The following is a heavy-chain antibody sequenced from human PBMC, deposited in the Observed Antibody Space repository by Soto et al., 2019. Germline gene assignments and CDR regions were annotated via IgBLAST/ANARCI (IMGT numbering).Heavy chain of an antibody. Sequence: LRLSCAASGFTFSSYWMHCVLQAPGKGLVWVSRINSDGSSTSYADSVKGRFTISRDNAKNTLYLQMNSLRAEDTAVYYCASPIAVAGRGDYWGQGTLVTVPQ. D-gene: IGHD6-19*01. V-gene: IGHV3-74*01. CDR3: ASPIAVAGRGDY. J-gene: IGHJ4*02. CDR1: GFTFSSYW. CDR2: INSDGSST.